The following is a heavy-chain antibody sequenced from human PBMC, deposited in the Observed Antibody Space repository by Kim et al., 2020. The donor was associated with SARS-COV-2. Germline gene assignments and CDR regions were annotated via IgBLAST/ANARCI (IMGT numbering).Heavy chain of an antibody. Sequence: SETLSLTCTVSGGSISSGGYYWSWIRQHPGKGLEWIGYIYYSGSTYYNPSLKSRVTISVDTSKNQFSLKLSSVTAADTAVYYCARSPEDCGGDCYHFDYWGQGTLVTVSS. D-gene: IGHD2-21*02. CDR3: ARSPEDCGGDCYHFDY. V-gene: IGHV4-31*03. CDR1: GGSISSGGYY. J-gene: IGHJ4*02. CDR2: IYYSGST.